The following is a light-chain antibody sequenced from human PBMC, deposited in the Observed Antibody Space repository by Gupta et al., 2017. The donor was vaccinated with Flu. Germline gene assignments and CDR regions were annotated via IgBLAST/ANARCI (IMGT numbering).Light chain of an antibody. CDR2: DVT. CDR1: SSDVGGYNY. Sequence: QSALTQPASVSGSPGQSITISCTGTSSDVGGYNYVSWYQQLPGKAPQLMIYDVTERPSGVPDRFSGSKSGNTASLTISGLQAEDDADYYCCSFAGSPYVFGTGTKVTVL. V-gene: IGLV2-11*01. J-gene: IGLJ1*01. CDR3: CSFAGSPYV.